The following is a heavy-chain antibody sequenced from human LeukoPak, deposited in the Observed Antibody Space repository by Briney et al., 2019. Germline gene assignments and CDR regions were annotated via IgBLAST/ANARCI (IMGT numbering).Heavy chain of an antibody. CDR1: GGSISSYY. CDR2: VYHTGST. D-gene: IGHD6-25*01. Sequence: SETLSLTCTVSGGSISSYYWSWIRQPPGKGLEWIANVYHTGSTNYNPSLSSRVTISIDTAKNQFSLKLTSVTAADTAVYYCARRGRNSSGWQDYLWGQGTLVTVSS. J-gene: IGHJ4*02. V-gene: IGHV4-59*01. CDR3: ARRGRNSSGWQDYL.